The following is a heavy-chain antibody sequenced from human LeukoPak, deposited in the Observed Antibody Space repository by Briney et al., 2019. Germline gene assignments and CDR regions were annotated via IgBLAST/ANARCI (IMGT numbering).Heavy chain of an antibody. CDR2: IYGGGNI. D-gene: IGHD5-24*01. CDR3: ARGAGYNYPYYFDY. J-gene: IGHJ4*02. Sequence: SXRXXCXASXFTXXSNYMNWVRQAPGXGLEWVSVIYGGGNIYYADSVKGRFTISRDNSKNTLYLQMNSLRAEDTAVYYCARGAGYNYPYYFDYWGQGTLVTVSS. V-gene: IGHV3-53*01. CDR1: XFTXXSNY.